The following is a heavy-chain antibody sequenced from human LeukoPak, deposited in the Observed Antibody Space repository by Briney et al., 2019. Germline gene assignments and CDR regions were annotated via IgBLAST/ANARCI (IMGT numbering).Heavy chain of an antibody. V-gene: IGHV3-21*01. D-gene: IGHD3-22*01. J-gene: IGHJ3*02. CDR3: ARAKGSLTGRIVVVKGDAFDI. CDR1: GFTFSSYS. Sequence: PGGSLRLSCAASGFTFSSYSMNWVRQAPGKGLEWVSSISSSSSYIYYADSVKGRFTIPRDNAKNSLYLQMNSLRAEDTAVYYCARAKGSLTGRIVVVKGDAFDIWGQGTMVTVSS. CDR2: ISSSSSYI.